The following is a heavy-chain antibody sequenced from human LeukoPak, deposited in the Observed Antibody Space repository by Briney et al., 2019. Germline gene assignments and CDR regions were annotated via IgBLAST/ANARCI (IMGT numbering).Heavy chain of an antibody. CDR2: IIPIFGTA. Sequence: GASVKVSCKASGGTFSSYAISWVRQAPGQGLEWMGGIIPIFGTANYAQKFQGRVTITADKSTSTAYMELSSLRSEDTAVYYCARTDYYDSSGYYWSAFDIWGQGTMVTVSS. CDR1: GGTFSSYA. V-gene: IGHV1-69*06. D-gene: IGHD3-22*01. CDR3: ARTDYYDSSGYYWSAFDI. J-gene: IGHJ3*02.